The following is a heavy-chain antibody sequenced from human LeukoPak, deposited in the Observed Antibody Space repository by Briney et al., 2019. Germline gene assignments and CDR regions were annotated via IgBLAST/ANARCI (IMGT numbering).Heavy chain of an antibody. J-gene: IGHJ4*02. CDR3: ARDDTYYYGSGSYPDY. CDR2: ISAYNGNT. CDR1: GYTFTSYG. D-gene: IGHD3-10*01. V-gene: IGHV1-18*01. Sequence: GASVKVSCKASGYTFTSYGIRWVRQAPGQGPEWMEWISAYNGNTNYAQKLQGRVTMTTDTSTSTAYMELRSLRSDDTAVYYCARDDTYYYGSGSYPDYWGQGTLVTVSS.